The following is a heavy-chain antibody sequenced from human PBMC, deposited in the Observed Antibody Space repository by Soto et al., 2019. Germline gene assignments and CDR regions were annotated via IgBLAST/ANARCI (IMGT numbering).Heavy chain of an antibody. CDR3: ARGLLYYDSSGYFPYFDY. CDR1: GGSISSYY. V-gene: IGHV4-59*01. Sequence: SETLSRTCTVSGGSISSYYWSWIRQPPGKGLEWIGYIYYSGSTNYNPSLKSRVTISVDTSKNQFSLKLSSVTAADTAVYYCARGLLYYDSSGYFPYFDYRRQVPLVTVSS. CDR2: IYYSGST. D-gene: IGHD3-22*01. J-gene: IGHJ4*02.